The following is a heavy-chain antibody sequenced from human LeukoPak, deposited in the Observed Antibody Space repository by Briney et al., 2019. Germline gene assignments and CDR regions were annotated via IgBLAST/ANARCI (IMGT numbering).Heavy chain of an antibody. CDR3: ARDHHYDILTGYYKGWFDP. CDR1: GDSISSSSYY. CDR2: IYYSGSA. J-gene: IGHJ5*02. D-gene: IGHD3-9*01. V-gene: IGHV4-39*02. Sequence: PSETLSLTCTVSGDSISSSSYYWGWIRQPPGKGLEWVASIYYSGSAYYNPSLKSRVTISVDTSRNQFFLKLTSVTAADTAVYYCARDHHYDILTGYYKGWFDPWGQGTLVTVSS.